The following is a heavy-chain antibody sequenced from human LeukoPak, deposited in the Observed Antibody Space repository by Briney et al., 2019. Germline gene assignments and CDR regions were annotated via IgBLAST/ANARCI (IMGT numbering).Heavy chain of an antibody. CDR1: GSNFGNYW. D-gene: IGHD6-19*01. J-gene: IGHJ2*01. V-gene: IGHV5-51*01. CDR2: INPGDSDI. CDR3: ARGEPAKPWLETEDWYFHL. Sequence: GASLQICSECAGSNFGNYWIAGGRQVPGKGLEGMGIINPGDSDIIYSPSFQGQVTISANKCKSTPYLKGSSMKAAAAAMYYCARGEPAKPWLETEDWYFHLWGRGTLVTVSS.